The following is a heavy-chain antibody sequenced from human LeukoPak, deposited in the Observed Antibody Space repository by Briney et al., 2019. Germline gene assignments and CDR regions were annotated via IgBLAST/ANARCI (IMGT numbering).Heavy chain of an antibody. V-gene: IGHV3-30*18. CDR1: GFTFSSYG. CDR3: AKDARDYGDYSAGFDY. Sequence: GGSLRLSCAASGFTFSSYGMHWVRQAPGKGLEWVAVISYDGSNKYYADSVKGRFTISRDNSNNTLYLQMNSLRAEDTAVYYCAKDARDYGDYSAGFDYWGQGTLVTVSS. CDR2: ISYDGSNK. J-gene: IGHJ4*02. D-gene: IGHD4-17*01.